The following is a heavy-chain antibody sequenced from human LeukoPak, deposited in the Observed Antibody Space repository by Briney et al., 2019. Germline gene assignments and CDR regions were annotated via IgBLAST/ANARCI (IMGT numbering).Heavy chain of an antibody. CDR1: GFTFDDYA. Sequence: GGSLRLSCAASGFTFDDYAMHWVRQAPGKGLEWVSGISWNSGSIGYADSVKGRFTISRDNAKNSLYLQMNSLRAEDTALYYCAKDIGSWRYFDYWGQGTLVTVSS. D-gene: IGHD6-13*01. V-gene: IGHV3-9*01. CDR3: AKDIGSWRYFDY. J-gene: IGHJ4*02. CDR2: ISWNSGSI.